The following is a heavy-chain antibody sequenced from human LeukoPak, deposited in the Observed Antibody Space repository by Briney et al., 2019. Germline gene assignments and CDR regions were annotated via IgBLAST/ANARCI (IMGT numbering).Heavy chain of an antibody. CDR1: GYTFSSYG. V-gene: IGHV1-2*02. J-gene: IGHJ5*02. D-gene: IGHD1-26*01. Sequence: ASVKVSCKTSGYTFSSYGITWVRQAPGQGLEWMGWINPNSGGTNYTQKFQGRVTMTRDTSISTAYMELSRLRSDDTVVYYCARGGGSFQYNWFDPWGQGTLVTVSS. CDR3: ARGGGSFQYNWFDP. CDR2: INPNSGGT.